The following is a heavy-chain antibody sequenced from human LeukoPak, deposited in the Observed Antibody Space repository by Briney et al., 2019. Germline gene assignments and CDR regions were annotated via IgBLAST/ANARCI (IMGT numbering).Heavy chain of an antibody. J-gene: IGHJ3*02. CDR3: ARDAFGGVIVDDAFDI. D-gene: IGHD3-16*02. CDR1: GFTFSNYA. Sequence: PGGSLRLSCAASGFTFSNYAVSWVRQAPGKGLEWVSTISGSGGSTYYADSVKGRFTISRDNSKNTLYLQMNSLRVEDTAVYYCARDAFGGVIVDDAFDIWGQGTMVTVSS. CDR2: ISGSGGST. V-gene: IGHV3-23*01.